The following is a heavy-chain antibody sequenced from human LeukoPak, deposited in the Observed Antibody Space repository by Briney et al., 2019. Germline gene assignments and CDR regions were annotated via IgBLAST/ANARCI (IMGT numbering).Heavy chain of an antibody. CDR1: GFSFSSYG. J-gene: IGHJ4*02. Sequence: PGGSLRLSCAASGFSFSSYGMHWVRQAPGKGLEWVAFIRYDGSNKYYADSVKGRFTISRDNSKNTLYLQMNSLRAEDTAVYYCAKDRVTMVRGVIITFDYWGQGTLVTLSS. V-gene: IGHV3-30*02. CDR2: IRYDGSNK. CDR3: AKDRVTMVRGVIITFDY. D-gene: IGHD3-10*01.